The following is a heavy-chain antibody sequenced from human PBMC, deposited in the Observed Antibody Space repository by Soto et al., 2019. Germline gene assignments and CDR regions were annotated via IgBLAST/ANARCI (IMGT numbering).Heavy chain of an antibody. D-gene: IGHD1-26*01. CDR3: ARERHSGSYKY. CDR1: GYIFITNA. J-gene: IGHJ4*02. V-gene: IGHV1-3*01. Sequence: QVQLVQSGAEVEKPGASVNISCKTSGYIFITNAVHWVRQAPGQRPEWMGRIHGGNGDTQYSQKFQGRVTMTRDTSASTAYMELRSLRSEDTAVYYCARERHSGSYKYWGQGTLVIVSS. CDR2: IHGGNGDT.